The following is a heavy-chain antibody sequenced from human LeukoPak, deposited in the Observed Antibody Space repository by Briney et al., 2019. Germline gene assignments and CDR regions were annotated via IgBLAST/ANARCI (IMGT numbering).Heavy chain of an antibody. J-gene: IGHJ3*02. Sequence: GGSLRLSCAASGFTFSSYSMNWVRQAPGKGLEWVSYISSSSSTIYYADSVKGRFTISRDNAKNSLYLQMNSLRAEDTAVYYCARSPNDFWSRSVAFDIWGQGTMVTVSS. D-gene: IGHD3-3*01. CDR2: ISSSSSTI. CDR3: ARSPNDFWSRSVAFDI. CDR1: GFTFSSYS. V-gene: IGHV3-48*01.